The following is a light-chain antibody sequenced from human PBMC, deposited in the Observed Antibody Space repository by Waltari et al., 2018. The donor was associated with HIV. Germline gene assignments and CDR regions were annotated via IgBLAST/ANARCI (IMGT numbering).Light chain of an antibody. Sequence: QSALTQPPSASGSPGATVTLSCPGTSHDLGLYNHVSWFQQHPGKVPKLVMFEVSQRPSGVPDRFSGSKSGYTASLTVSGLQPDDEADYFCSSFAGNDFFVFGGGTRLTVL. CDR1: SHDLGLYNH. CDR2: EVS. CDR3: SSFAGNDFFV. J-gene: IGLJ2*01. V-gene: IGLV2-8*01.